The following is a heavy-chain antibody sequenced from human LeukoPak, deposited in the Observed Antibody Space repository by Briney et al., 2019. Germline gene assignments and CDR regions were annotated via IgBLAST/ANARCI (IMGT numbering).Heavy chain of an antibody. Sequence: PSEALSLTCTVSGGSISSGGYYWSWIRQHPGKGLEWIGYIYYSGSTYYNPSLKSRVTISVDTSKNQFSLKLSSVTAADTAVYYCARYYDSSGFGLNWFDPWGQGTLVTVSS. CDR3: ARYYDSSGFGLNWFDP. J-gene: IGHJ5*02. D-gene: IGHD3-22*01. CDR2: IYYSGST. CDR1: GGSISSGGYY. V-gene: IGHV4-31*03.